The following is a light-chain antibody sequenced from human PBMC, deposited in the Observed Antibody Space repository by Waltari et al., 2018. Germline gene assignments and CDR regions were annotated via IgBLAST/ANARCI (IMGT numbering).Light chain of an antibody. CDR2: AAS. CDR1: QGIKNH. Sequence: DIQMTQSPSSLSASVGDRVTITCRASQGIKNHLAWFQQKPGKIPKLLIYAASTLQSGVPSRFSGSGSGTDFTLTISSLQPEDVATYYCQNYDSAPRTFGGGTKVDIK. J-gene: IGKJ4*01. V-gene: IGKV1-27*01. CDR3: QNYDSAPRT.